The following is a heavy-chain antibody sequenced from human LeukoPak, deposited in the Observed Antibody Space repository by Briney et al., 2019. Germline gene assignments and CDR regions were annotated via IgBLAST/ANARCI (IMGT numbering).Heavy chain of an antibody. CDR3: AKPPGLRRLDP. CDR2: INNSGGST. Sequence: PGGSLRLSCAASGFTFSSFGMNWVRQAPGKGLAWVSGINNSGGSTYYADSVKGRFTISRDNSKNTLYLQMNSLRAEDTAVYYCAKPPGLRRLDPWGQGTLVTVSS. V-gene: IGHV3-23*01. D-gene: IGHD5-12*01. CDR1: GFTFSSFG. J-gene: IGHJ5*02.